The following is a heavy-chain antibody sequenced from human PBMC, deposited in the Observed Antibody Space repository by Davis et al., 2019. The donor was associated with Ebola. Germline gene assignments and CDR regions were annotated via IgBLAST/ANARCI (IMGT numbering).Heavy chain of an antibody. V-gene: IGHV3-69-1*01. J-gene: IGHJ4*02. CDR1: GFTFSGYY. CDR3: ARDRGYNYGLPDY. CDR2: LGTSADT. Sequence: GESLKISCAASGFTFSGYYMSWIRQAPGKGLEWVSTLGTSADTYYADSVKVRFTTSRDNAKNSLYLQMNTLRAEDTAVYYCARDRGYNYGLPDYWGQGTLVTVSS. D-gene: IGHD5-18*01.